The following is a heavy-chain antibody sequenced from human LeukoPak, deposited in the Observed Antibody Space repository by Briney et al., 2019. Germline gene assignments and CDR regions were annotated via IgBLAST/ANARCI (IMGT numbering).Heavy chain of an antibody. J-gene: IGHJ4*02. CDR2: IYNDGNT. CDR1: GFTVSSSY. D-gene: IGHD3-22*01. Sequence: GGSLRLSCAASGFTVSSSYMSWVCQAPGKGLEWVSVIYNDGNTYYADSVKGRFTISRDNSKNTLYLQMNSLRAEDTAVYYCARDRDFSAYFDYWGQGTLVTVSS. CDR3: ARDRDFSAYFDY. V-gene: IGHV3-53*01.